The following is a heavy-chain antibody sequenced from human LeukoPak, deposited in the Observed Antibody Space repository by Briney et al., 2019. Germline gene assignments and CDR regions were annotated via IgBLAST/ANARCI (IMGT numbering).Heavy chain of an antibody. Sequence: SETLSLTCTVSGDYISSYYWSWIRQPPGKGLEWIGYIYYSGSTNYNPSLKSRVIISVDTSKNQFSLKLSSVTAADTAVYYCARDRSGTGRFDPWGQGTLVTVSS. CDR3: ARDRSGTGRFDP. V-gene: IGHV4-59*01. D-gene: IGHD2-15*01. J-gene: IGHJ5*02. CDR1: GDYISSYY. CDR2: IYYSGST.